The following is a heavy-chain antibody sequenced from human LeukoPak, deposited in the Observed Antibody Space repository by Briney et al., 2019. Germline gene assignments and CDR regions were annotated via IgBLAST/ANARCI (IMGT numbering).Heavy chain of an antibody. J-gene: IGHJ6*02. CDR2: INSDGSYI. CDR1: GFTFSRYQ. V-gene: IGHV3-74*01. CDR3: ARDYYSGMDV. Sequence: GGSLRLSCVASGFTFSRYQMHWVRQAPGKGLVWVSRINSDGSYISYADSVKGRFTISRDNAKNTLFLQMNSLRHEDTAVYNCARDYYSGMDVWGQGTTVTVSS.